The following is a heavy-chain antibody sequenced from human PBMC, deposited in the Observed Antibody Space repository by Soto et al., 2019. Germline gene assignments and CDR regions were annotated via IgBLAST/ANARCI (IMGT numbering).Heavy chain of an antibody. CDR3: TRDKGEQVAYGMDV. Sequence: EVQLVESGGGLVQPGGSLKLSCTVSGFTVSTSEMNWVRQAPGKGLEWVAYIISGGVTLYADSVKGRFTISRDNAQNSLFLQMNSLRAEDTALYYCTRDKGEQVAYGMDVWGQGTTVTVSS. CDR1: GFTVSTSE. D-gene: IGHD3-16*01. CDR2: IISGGVTL. V-gene: IGHV3-48*03. J-gene: IGHJ6*02.